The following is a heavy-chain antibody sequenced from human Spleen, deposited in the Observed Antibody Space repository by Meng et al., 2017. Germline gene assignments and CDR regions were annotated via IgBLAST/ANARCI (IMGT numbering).Heavy chain of an antibody. CDR3: ARAFRAPTPKWHYYDYSAMDV. CDR2: MNPNSGNT. D-gene: IGHD4-23*01. Sequence: ASVKVSCKASGYTFTNYDINWVRQATGQGLEWMGWMNPNSGNTGYAQKFQGRVTITRNTSINTAYMELSSLRSEDTAMYYCARAFRAPTPKWHYYDYSAMDVWGQGTTVTVSS. J-gene: IGHJ6*02. V-gene: IGHV1-8*01. CDR1: GYTFTNYD.